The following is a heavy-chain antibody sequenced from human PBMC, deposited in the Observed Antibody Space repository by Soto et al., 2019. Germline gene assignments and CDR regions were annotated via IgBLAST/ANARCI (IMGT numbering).Heavy chain of an antibody. V-gene: IGHV1-69*02. CDR2: IIPILGIA. CDR1: GGTFSSYT. J-gene: IGHJ6*03. D-gene: IGHD5-12*01. Sequence: GASVKVSCKASGGTFSSYTISWVRQAPGQGLEWMGRIIPILGIANYAQKFQGGVTITADKSTSTAYMELSSLRSEDTAVYYCARVSHSGYYLPDGTEYYYYMDVWGKGTTVTVSS. CDR3: ARVSHSGYYLPDGTEYYYYMDV.